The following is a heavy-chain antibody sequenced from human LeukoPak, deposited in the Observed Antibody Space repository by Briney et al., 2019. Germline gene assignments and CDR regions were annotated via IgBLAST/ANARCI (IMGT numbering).Heavy chain of an antibody. D-gene: IGHD6-13*01. Sequence: PGESLKISCKISGYKLTNNWIGCVRQVPGKGLEWMGLIYPGYSDAKYSPSFQGQVTLSVDASISTAYLQLSGLRASDTAIYYCVRFALTSSLDHWGQGTLVTVSS. J-gene: IGHJ5*02. CDR1: GYKLTNNW. CDR2: IYPGYSDA. CDR3: VRFALTSSLDH. V-gene: IGHV5-51*03.